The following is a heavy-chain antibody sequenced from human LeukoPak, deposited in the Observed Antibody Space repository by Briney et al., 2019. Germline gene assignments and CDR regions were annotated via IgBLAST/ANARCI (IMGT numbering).Heavy chain of an antibody. Sequence: SETLSLTCTVSGGSISSYYWSWIRQPPGKGLEWIGYIYYSGSTNYNPSLKSRVTISVDTSKNQFSLKLSSVTAADTAVYYCARGSYYYGSGSYYPPNNWFDPWGQGTLVTVSS. CDR2: IYYSGST. D-gene: IGHD3-10*01. V-gene: IGHV4-59*12. J-gene: IGHJ5*02. CDR3: ARGSYYYGSGSYYPPNNWFDP. CDR1: GGSISSYY.